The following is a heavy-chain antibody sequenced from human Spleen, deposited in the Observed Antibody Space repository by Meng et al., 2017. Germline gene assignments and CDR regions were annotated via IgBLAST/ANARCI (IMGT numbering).Heavy chain of an antibody. CDR3: ARDGGGGYDFWSGYPY. J-gene: IGHJ4*02. V-gene: IGHV1-3*04. Sequence: QVQLVQSGAEVKKPGASVKVSCKASGYTFSSYVMHWVRQAPGQRLEWMGWINTGNGNTKYSQKFQGRVTITRDTSATTAYMELSSLRSEDTAVYYCARDGGGGYDFWSGYPYWGQGTLVTVSS. D-gene: IGHD3-3*01. CDR2: INTGNGNT. CDR1: GYTFSSYV.